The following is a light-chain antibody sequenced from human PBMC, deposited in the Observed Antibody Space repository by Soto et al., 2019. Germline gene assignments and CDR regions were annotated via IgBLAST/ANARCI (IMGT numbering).Light chain of an antibody. V-gene: IGKV3-15*01. CDR3: QQYNNWPIT. J-gene: IGKJ5*01. CDR2: GAS. CDR1: QRLGTKF. Sequence: EIVLTQSPDTLSLSPGELATLSCRASQRLGTKFLAWYQQKAGQAPRLLIYGASTRATGIPARFSGSGSGTEFTLTISSLQSEDFEIYYCQQYNNWPITFGQGTRLEIK.